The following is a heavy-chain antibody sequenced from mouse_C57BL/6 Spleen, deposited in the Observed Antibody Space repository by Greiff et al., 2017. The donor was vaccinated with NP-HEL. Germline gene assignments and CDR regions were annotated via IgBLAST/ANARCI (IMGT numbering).Heavy chain of an antibody. Sequence: VQLQQSGPGLVQPSQSLSITCTVSGFSLTSYGVHWVRQSPGKGLEWLGVIWRGGSTDYNAAIMSRLSITKDNSKSQVFFKMNSLLAADTAIYYCAENGYGSSYGYFDVWGTGTTVTVSS. D-gene: IGHD1-1*01. J-gene: IGHJ1*03. CDR3: AENGYGSSYGYFDV. CDR1: GFSLTSYG. V-gene: IGHV2-5*01. CDR2: IWRGGST.